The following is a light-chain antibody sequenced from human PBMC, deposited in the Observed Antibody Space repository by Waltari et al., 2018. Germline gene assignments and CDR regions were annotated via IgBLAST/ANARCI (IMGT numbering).Light chain of an antibody. CDR3: QQRSNWPPLLT. V-gene: IGKV3-11*02. CDR2: DTS. Sequence: IVLTQSPATLSLSPGERATLSCRASQSVSRYLAWYQQKPGQAPRLIIYDTSSRATGIPARFSGSGSERDFTLTISRLETEESAGYYGQQRSNWPPLLTFGGGTKVE. CDR1: QSVSRY. J-gene: IGKJ4*01.